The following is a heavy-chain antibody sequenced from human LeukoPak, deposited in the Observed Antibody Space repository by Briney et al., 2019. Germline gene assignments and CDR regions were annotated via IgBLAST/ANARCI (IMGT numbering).Heavy chain of an antibody. Sequence: GGSLRLSCAGSGFTFDDYAMHWVRHAPGKGLEWVSGISWNSGFIGYADSVKGRFTISRDNAKNSLYLQMNSLRAEDMALYYCAKGLYGSGSYPDYWGQGTLVTVSS. CDR3: AKGLYGSGSYPDY. V-gene: IGHV3-9*03. CDR2: ISWNSGFI. J-gene: IGHJ4*02. D-gene: IGHD3-10*01. CDR1: GFTFDDYA.